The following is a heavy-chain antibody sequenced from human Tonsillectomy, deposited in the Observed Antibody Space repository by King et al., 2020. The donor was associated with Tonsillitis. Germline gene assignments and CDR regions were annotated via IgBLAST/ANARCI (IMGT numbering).Heavy chain of an antibody. CDR3: AREDYGAWY. D-gene: IGHD4-17*01. Sequence: QLQESGPGLVKPSETLSLTCTVSGGSISSYYWSWIRQPPGKGLEWIWYVFHSGYTNYNPPLKSRVTISVDTSKNQFSLKLSSVTAADTAVYYCAREDYGAWYWGQGTLVTVSS. V-gene: IGHV4-59*01. CDR1: GGSISSYY. J-gene: IGHJ4*02. CDR2: VFHSGYT.